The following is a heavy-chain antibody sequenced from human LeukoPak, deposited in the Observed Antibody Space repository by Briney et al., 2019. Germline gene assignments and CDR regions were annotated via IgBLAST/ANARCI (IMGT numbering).Heavy chain of an antibody. Sequence: PGGSLRLSCAASGFTFSNAWMSWVRQAPGKGLEWVSYISSSSSTIYYADSVKGRFTISRDNAKNSLYLQMNSLRDEDTAVYYCARGRYFDWLFQGFYYFDYWGQGTLVTVSS. CDR2: ISSSSSTI. J-gene: IGHJ4*02. V-gene: IGHV3-48*02. CDR3: ARGRYFDWLFQGFYYFDY. D-gene: IGHD3-9*01. CDR1: GFTFSNAW.